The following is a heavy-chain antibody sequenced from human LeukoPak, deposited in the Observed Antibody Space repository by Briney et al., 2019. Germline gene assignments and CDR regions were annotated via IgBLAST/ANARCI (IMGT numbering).Heavy chain of an antibody. CDR3: ARRELLSTPDAFDI. J-gene: IGHJ3*02. V-gene: IGHV4-39*01. CDR2: IYYSGST. Sequence: PSETLSLTCTVSGGSVSSSSYYWGWIRQPPGKGLEWIGRIYYSGSTYYNPSLKSRVTISVDTSKNQFSLKVSSVTAADTAVYYCARRELLSTPDAFDIWGQGTMVTVSS. CDR1: GGSVSSSSYY. D-gene: IGHD3-10*01.